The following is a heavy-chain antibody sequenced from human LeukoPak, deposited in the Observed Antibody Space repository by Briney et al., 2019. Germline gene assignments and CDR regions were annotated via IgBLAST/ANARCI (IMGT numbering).Heavy chain of an antibody. CDR2: IYPGDSDT. V-gene: IGHV5-51*01. J-gene: IGHJ4*02. D-gene: IGHD3-22*01. CDR1: GYIFTSYW. Sequence: GESLKISCKGSGYIFTSYWIGWVRQMPGKGLEWMGIIYPGDSDTRYGPSFQGQVTISADKSISTAYLQWSSLKASDTAMYYCALGSGYHTTPRLPPLYWGQGTLVTVSS. CDR3: ALGSGYHTTPRLPPLY.